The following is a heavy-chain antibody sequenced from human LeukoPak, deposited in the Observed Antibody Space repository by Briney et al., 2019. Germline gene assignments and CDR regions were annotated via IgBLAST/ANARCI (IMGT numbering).Heavy chain of an antibody. CDR1: GGSISSGDYY. CDR3: ARGYDFWSGSGENYYYMDV. CDR2: IYDSGST. J-gene: IGHJ6*03. Sequence: PSQTLSLTCTVSGGSISSGDYYWTWIRQPPGKGLEWIGYIYDSGSTYYSPSLKSRVNISLDTSKNQFSLKVSSVTAADTAVYYCARGYDFWSGSGENYYYMDVWGKGITVTVSS. D-gene: IGHD3-3*01. V-gene: IGHV4-30-4*08.